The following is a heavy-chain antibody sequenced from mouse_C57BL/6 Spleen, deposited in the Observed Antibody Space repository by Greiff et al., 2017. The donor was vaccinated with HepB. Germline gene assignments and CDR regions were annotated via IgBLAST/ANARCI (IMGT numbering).Heavy chain of an antibody. CDR1: GYTFTSYW. D-gene: IGHD2-5*01. CDR2: IDPSDSYT. V-gene: IGHV1-69*01. J-gene: IGHJ1*03. CDR3: ARFRMDSNYDWYFDV. Sequence: QVQLQQPGAELVMPGASVKLSCKASGYTFTSYWMHWVKQRPGQGLEWIGEIDPSDSYTNYNQKFKGKSTLTVDQSSSTAYMQLSSLTSEDSAVYYCARFRMDSNYDWYFDVWGTGTTVTVSS.